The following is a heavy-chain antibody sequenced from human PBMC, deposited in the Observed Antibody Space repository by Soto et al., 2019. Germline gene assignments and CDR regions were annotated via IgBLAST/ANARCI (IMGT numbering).Heavy chain of an antibody. D-gene: IGHD6-19*01. CDR1: GFTFSKYA. V-gene: IGHV3-23*01. J-gene: IGHJ4*02. CDR2: ISESGGTT. Sequence: EGQVLESGGGLVQPGGSLRLSCAASGFTFSKYAMSWVRQAPGKGLEWVSGISESGGTTYFADSVKGRLTISRDNSKNTLYLQMSCQRAEDTAVNYCAKNEGQAVTAPLACWGQGTLVTVS. CDR3: AKNEGQAVTAPLAC.